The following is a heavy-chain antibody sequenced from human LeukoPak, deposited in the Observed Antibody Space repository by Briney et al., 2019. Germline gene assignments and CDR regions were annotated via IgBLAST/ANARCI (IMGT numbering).Heavy chain of an antibody. V-gene: IGHV4-34*01. CDR2: INHSGST. CDR1: GGSFSGYY. Sequence: SETLSLTCAVYGGSFSGYYWSWIRQPPGKGLEWLGEINHSGSTNYNPPLKSRVTISVDTSKNQFSLKLSSVTAADTAVYYCARGIAVAGYFDYWGQGNLVTVSS. CDR3: ARGIAVAGYFDY. J-gene: IGHJ4*02. D-gene: IGHD6-19*01.